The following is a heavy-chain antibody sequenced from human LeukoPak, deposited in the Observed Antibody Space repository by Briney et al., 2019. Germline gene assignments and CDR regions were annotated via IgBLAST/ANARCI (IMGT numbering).Heavy chain of an antibody. D-gene: IGHD3-10*01. CDR1: GFTFSAYA. V-gene: IGHV3-48*02. CDR3: ARGDGWFGELLNFDY. CDR2: ITRSSSTI. Sequence: PWGSLRLSCAASGFTFSAYAMNWVRQAPGKGLEWVSYITRSSSTIYYADSVKGRFTISRDNAKNSLYLQMNSLRDEDTAVYYCARGDGWFGELLNFDYWGQGTLVTVS. J-gene: IGHJ4*02.